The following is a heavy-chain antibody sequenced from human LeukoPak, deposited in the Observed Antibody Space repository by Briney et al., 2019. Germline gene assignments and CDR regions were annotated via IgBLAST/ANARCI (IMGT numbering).Heavy chain of an antibody. Sequence: GGSLRLSCAASGFTFSSHAMGWVRQAPGKGLEWVSGISSSGGSTNYADSVKGRLSISRDNSKNTLYLQMNSLRAEDTAVYYCAKDPGYCSGGSCYYFDYWGQGTLVTVSS. CDR2: ISSSGGST. V-gene: IGHV3-23*01. CDR1: GFTFSSHA. D-gene: IGHD2-15*01. CDR3: AKDPGYCSGGSCYYFDY. J-gene: IGHJ4*02.